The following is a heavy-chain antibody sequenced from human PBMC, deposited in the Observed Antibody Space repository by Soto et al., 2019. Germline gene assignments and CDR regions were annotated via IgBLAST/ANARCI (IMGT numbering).Heavy chain of an antibody. CDR3: AHHRDYYDSSGYPPNWFDP. V-gene: IGHV2-5*02. Sequence: QITLKESGPTLVKPTQTLTLTCTFSGFSLSTSGVGVGWIRQPPGKALEWLALIYWDDDKRYSPSLKSRLTITKDTSKNQVVLTTTNMDPVDTPTYYCAHHRDYYDSSGYPPNWFDPWGQGTLVTVSS. CDR1: GFSLSTSGVG. J-gene: IGHJ5*02. D-gene: IGHD3-22*01. CDR2: IYWDDDK.